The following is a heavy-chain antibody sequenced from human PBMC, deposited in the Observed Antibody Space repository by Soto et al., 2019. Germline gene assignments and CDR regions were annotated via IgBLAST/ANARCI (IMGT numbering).Heavy chain of an antibody. V-gene: IGHV3-74*01. Sequence: GGSVGLSCAASGFTFSSYWMHWVRQAPGKGLVWVSRINSDGSSTSCADSVKGRFTISRDNAKNTLYLQMNSLRAEDTAVYYCARDSVVDFWSRPPFAMHIWYQGTMVTVS. CDR3: ARDSVVDFWSRPPFAMHI. J-gene: IGHJ6*02. CDR1: GFTFSSYW. D-gene: IGHD3-3*01. CDR2: INSDGSST.